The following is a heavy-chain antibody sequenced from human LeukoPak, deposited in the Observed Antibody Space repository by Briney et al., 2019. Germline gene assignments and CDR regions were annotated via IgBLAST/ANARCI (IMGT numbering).Heavy chain of an antibody. CDR1: GGSISSYY. D-gene: IGHD6-6*01. J-gene: IGHJ3*02. Sequence: KASETLSLTCTVSGGSISSYYWSWIRQPPGKGLEWIGYIYYSGSTNYNPSLKSRVTISVDTSKNQFSLKLSSVTAADTAVYYCARMWEGGSSSLAFDIWGQGTMVTVSS. CDR3: ARMWEGGSSSLAFDI. CDR2: IYYSGST. V-gene: IGHV4-59*08.